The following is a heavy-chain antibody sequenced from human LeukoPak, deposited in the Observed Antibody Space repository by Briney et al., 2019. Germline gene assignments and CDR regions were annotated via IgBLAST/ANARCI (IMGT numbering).Heavy chain of an antibody. V-gene: IGHV1-69*01. D-gene: IGHD1/OR15-1a*01. J-gene: IGHJ6*03. CDR3: AREATPQTSTLYYHYYYMDV. CDR1: GGTFSTYA. CDR2: IIPIYGIA. Sequence: EASVKVSCKASGGTFSTYAISWLRQAPGQGLEWMGGIIPIYGIANYARKLRGRVTITADESTSTSYMEVNGLRSEDTAVYYCAREATPQTSTLYYHYYYMDVWGNGTPVTVSS.